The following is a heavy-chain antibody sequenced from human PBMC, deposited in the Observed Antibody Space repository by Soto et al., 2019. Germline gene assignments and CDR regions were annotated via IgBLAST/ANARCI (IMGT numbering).Heavy chain of an antibody. J-gene: IGHJ5*02. D-gene: IGHD3-3*01. CDR1: GGSVSSGSYY. CDR3: ARVLNFRSGYLVVKWFDP. Sequence: SEALSLTCTVSGGSVSSGSYYWSWIRQPPGKGLEWIGYMYHSGSTNYNPSLKSRVTISVDTSKNQFSLKLSSVTAADTAVYYCARVLNFRSGYLVVKWFDPWGQGTLVTVSS. V-gene: IGHV4-61*01. CDR2: MYHSGST.